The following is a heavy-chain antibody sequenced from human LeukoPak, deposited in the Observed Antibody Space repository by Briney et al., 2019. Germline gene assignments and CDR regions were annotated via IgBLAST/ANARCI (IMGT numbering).Heavy chain of an antibody. CDR3: ARSHYYDSSGYYKEFDY. Sequence: PSQTLSLTCTVSGGSISSYYWSWIRQPPGKGLEWIGYIYYSGSTNYNPSLKSRVTISVDTSKNQFSLKLSSVTAADTAVYYCARSHYYDSSGYYKEFDYWGQGTLVTVSS. CDR2: IYYSGST. D-gene: IGHD3-22*01. V-gene: IGHV4-59*08. J-gene: IGHJ4*02. CDR1: GGSISSYY.